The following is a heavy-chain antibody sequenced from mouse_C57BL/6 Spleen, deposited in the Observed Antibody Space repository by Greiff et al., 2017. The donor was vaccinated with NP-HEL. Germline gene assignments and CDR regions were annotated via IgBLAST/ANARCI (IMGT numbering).Heavy chain of an antibody. D-gene: IGHD2-4*01. CDR3: ARPIYYDYDDYYAMDY. CDR1: GYTFTSYW. J-gene: IGHJ4*01. V-gene: IGHV1-64*01. CDR2: IHPNSGST. Sequence: QVQLKESGAELVKPGASVKLSCKASGYTFTSYWMHWVKQRPGQGLEWIGMIHPNSGSTNYNEKFKSKATLTVDKSSSTAYMQLSSLTSEDSAVYYCARPIYYDYDDYYAMDYWGQGTSVTVSS.